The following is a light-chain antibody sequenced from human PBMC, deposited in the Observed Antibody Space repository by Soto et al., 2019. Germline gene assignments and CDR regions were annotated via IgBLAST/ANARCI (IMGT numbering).Light chain of an antibody. V-gene: IGLV1-51*01. Sequence: QSVMTQPTSVSAAPGQKVTISYSGSSSNIGGNSVSWYQQLPGTAPKLLIYDDNKRPSGIPDRFSGSKSGTSATLGITGFQTGDEADYYCGSWDSCLSAYVFGTGTKVTVL. CDR2: DDN. CDR3: GSWDSCLSAYV. CDR1: SSNIGGNS. J-gene: IGLJ1*01.